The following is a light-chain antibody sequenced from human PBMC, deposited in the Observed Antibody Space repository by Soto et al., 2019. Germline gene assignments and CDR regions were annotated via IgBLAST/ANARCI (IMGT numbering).Light chain of an antibody. CDR3: HQCDSSPWT. CDR1: QNINSDY. J-gene: IGKJ1*01. Sequence: EIVLTQSPGTLSLSPGERATLSCRASQNINSDYFAWYQQKPGQAPRLLFNGASTRATGIPDRFSGSGSGTDFTLTISRLEPEDFAVFYCHQCDSSPWTFGQGTKVDIK. V-gene: IGKV3-20*01. CDR2: GAS.